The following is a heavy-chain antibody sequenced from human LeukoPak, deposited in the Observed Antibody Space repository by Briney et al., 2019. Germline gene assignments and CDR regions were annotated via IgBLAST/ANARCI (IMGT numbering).Heavy chain of an antibody. CDR3: AKGREQWLVREGLDY. CDR2: ISYGGSNK. Sequence: GRSLRLSCAASGFTFSSYGMHWVRQAPGKGLEWVAVISYGGSNKYYADSVKGRFTISRDNSKNTLYLQMNSLRAEDTAVYYCAKGREQWLVREGLDYWGQGTLVTVSS. D-gene: IGHD6-19*01. J-gene: IGHJ4*02. V-gene: IGHV3-30*18. CDR1: GFTFSSYG.